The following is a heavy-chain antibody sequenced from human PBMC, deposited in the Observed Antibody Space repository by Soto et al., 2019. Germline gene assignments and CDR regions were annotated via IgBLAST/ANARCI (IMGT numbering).Heavy chain of an antibody. CDR3: ARDVHYFDSTGYHWEDPFDY. V-gene: IGHV4-38-2*02. J-gene: IGHJ4*02. Sequence: SETLSLTCAVSGYSISSGYYWGWIRQPPGKGLEWIGSIFHSGTTHHNPSLKSRVAISVDTSKNQFSLKLNSVTAADTAVYYCARDVHYFDSTGYHWEDPFDYWGQGTLVTVPS. CDR1: GYSISSGYY. CDR2: IFHSGTT. D-gene: IGHD3-22*01.